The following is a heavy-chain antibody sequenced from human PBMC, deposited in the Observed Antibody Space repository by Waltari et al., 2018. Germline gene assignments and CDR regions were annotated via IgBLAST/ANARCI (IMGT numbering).Heavy chain of an antibody. J-gene: IGHJ6*02. D-gene: IGHD2-15*01. CDR2: IYYSGST. Sequence: QVQLQESGPGLVKPSETLSLTCTVSGGSISSYYWSWILQPPGKGLEWLGYIYYSGSTNYHPSLKSRVTISVDTSKNQFSLKLSSVTAADTAVYYCARSPGYCSGGSCYSLYYYYGMDVWGQGTTVTVSS. V-gene: IGHV4-59*01. CDR1: GGSISSYY. CDR3: ARSPGYCSGGSCYSLYYYYGMDV.